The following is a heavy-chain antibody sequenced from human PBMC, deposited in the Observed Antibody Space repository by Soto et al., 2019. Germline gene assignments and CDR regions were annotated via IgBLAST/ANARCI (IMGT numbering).Heavy chain of an antibody. D-gene: IGHD4-17*01. CDR3: ARFNGDDNSGAFYV. CDR2: IRYDATYK. V-gene: IGHV3-33*01. Sequence: QVQLVESGGGVVQPGRSLRLSCAASGFIFSHFGMNWVRQAPGKGLEWVAVIRYDATYKAYAESVKGRFTISRENSKNTVTLQMDRLRVEDTAVYYCARFNGDDNSGAFYVWGQGTVVTVSS. CDR1: GFIFSHFG. J-gene: IGHJ3*01.